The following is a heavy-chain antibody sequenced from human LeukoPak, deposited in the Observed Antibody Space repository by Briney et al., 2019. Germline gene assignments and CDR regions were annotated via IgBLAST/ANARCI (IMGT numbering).Heavy chain of an antibody. V-gene: IGHV3-21*04. CDR2: ISSSSSYI. CDR3: AKGRRGYSYGYPYYYYYYYMDV. J-gene: IGHJ6*03. Sequence: AGGSLRLSCAASGFTFSSYSMNRVRQAPGKGLEWVSSISSSSSYIYYADSVKGRFTISRDNYKNTLYLQMNSLRAEDTAVYYCAKGRRGYSYGYPYYYYYYYMDVWGKGTTVTVSS. CDR1: GFTFSSYS. D-gene: IGHD5-18*01.